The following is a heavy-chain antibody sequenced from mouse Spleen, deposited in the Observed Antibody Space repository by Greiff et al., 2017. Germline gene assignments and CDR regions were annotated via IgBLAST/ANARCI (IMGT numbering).Heavy chain of an antibody. V-gene: IGHV1-18*01. J-gene: IGHJ3*01. Sequence: EVKLMESGPELVKPGASVKIPCKASGYTFTDYNMDWVKQSHGKSLEWIGDINPNNGGTIYNQKFKGKATLTVDKSSSTAYMELRSLTSEDTAVYYCAREYYGSSYLFAYWGQGTLVTVSA. CDR2: INPNNGGT. CDR1: GYTFTDYN. D-gene: IGHD1-1*01. CDR3: AREYYGSSYLFAY.